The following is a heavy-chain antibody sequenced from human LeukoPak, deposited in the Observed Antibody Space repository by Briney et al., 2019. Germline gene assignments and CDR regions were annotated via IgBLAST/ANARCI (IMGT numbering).Heavy chain of an antibody. J-gene: IGHJ4*02. CDR1: GGSISSYY. D-gene: IGHD3-3*01. CDR2: IYTSGST. CDR3: AREGWHGIPFWSGYYVHY. V-gene: IGHV4-4*07. Sequence: SETLSLTCTVSGGSISSYYWSWIRQPAGKGLEWIGRIYTSGSTNYNPSLKSRVTMSVDTSKNQFSLKLSSVTAADTAVYYCAREGWHGIPFWSGYYVHYWGQGTLVTVSS.